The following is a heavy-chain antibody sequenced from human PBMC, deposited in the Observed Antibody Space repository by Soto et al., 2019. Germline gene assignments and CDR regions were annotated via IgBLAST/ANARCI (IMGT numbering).Heavy chain of an antibody. J-gene: IGHJ4*02. CDR1: GGSLSSYY. Sequence: PSETLSLTCTVSGGSLSSYYWSWIRQPPVKRLEWIGYIYYSGSTNYNPSLKSRVTISVDTSKNQFSLKLSSVTAADTAVYYCARGRTDYYDSSGGPPAFDYWGQGTLVTVS. D-gene: IGHD3-22*01. CDR2: IYYSGST. CDR3: ARGRTDYYDSSGGPPAFDY. V-gene: IGHV4-59*01.